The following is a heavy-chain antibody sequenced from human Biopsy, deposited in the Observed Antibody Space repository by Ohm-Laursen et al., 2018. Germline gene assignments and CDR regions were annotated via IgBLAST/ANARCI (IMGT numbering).Heavy chain of an antibody. D-gene: IGHD1-26*01. Sequence: AVKVSCKASGGTFTNYAISWVRQAPGQGLEWMGGIIPIFGTANYAQKFQGRVTITADESTSAAYMELSRRRSDDTAVYYFARDALGGGSYRFFYWGQGSLVTVSS. CDR3: ARDALGGGSYRFFY. CDR1: GGTFTNYA. CDR2: IIPIFGTA. J-gene: IGHJ4*02. V-gene: IGHV1-69*13.